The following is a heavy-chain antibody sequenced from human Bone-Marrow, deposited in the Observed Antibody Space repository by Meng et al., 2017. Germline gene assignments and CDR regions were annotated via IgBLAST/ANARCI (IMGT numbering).Heavy chain of an antibody. CDR2: IKSKTDGETA. CDR3: QWLSTHPPDQ. V-gene: IGHV3-15*01. D-gene: IGHD3-22*01. CDR1: GFTFRNAL. Sequence: LVGVGGDLVEAGGFLRLSGAGAGFTFRNALMSWVRQAPGKGLEWVGRIKSKTDGETADYAAPVKGRFTISRDDSQNTLYLQMNSLKTEDTGVYYCQWLSTHPPDQWGQGTLVTVSS. J-gene: IGHJ4*01.